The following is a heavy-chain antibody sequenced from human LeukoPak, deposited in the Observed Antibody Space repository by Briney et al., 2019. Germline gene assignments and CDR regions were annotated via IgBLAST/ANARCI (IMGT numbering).Heavy chain of an antibody. CDR1: GFTFSSYS. CDR3: ARDAWGDIVVVRAAIPLY. J-gene: IGHJ4*02. D-gene: IGHD2-2*02. Sequence: GGALRLSCAASGFTFSSYSMTWVRQAPGKGLEWVSSISSSSSNIYYTDSVKGRFTISRDNAKISLYLQMNSLRAEDTAVYYSARDAWGDIVVVRAAIPLYWGQGTLVTVSS. V-gene: IGHV3-21*01. CDR2: ISSSSSNI.